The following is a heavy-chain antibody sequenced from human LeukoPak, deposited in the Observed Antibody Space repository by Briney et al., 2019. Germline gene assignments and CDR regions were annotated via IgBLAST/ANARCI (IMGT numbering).Heavy chain of an antibody. D-gene: IGHD4-11*01. J-gene: IGHJ4*02. CDR3: TRAIDYTFTKYYFDY. V-gene: IGHV3-33*05. CDR2: ISYDGSNK. CDR1: GFTFSSYG. Sequence: PGGSLRLSCAASGFTFSSYGMHWVRQAPGKGLEWVAVISYDGSNKYYADSVKGRFTISRDNSRNTLYLQMNSLRAEDTAVYYCTRAIDYTFTKYYFDYWGQGTLVTVSS.